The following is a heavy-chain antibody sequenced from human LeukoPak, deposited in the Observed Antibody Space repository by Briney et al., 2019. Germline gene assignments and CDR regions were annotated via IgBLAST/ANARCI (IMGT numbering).Heavy chain of an antibody. Sequence: SGTLSLTCAVSGGSISSSNWWSWVRQPPGKGLEWIGEIYHSGSTNYNPSLKSRVTISVDKSKNQFSLKLSSVTAADTAVYYCARDMKGYDFWSGSYAFDIWGQGTMVTVSS. CDR1: GGSISSSNW. V-gene: IGHV4-4*02. CDR2: IYHSGST. D-gene: IGHD3-3*01. J-gene: IGHJ3*02. CDR3: ARDMKGYDFWSGSYAFDI.